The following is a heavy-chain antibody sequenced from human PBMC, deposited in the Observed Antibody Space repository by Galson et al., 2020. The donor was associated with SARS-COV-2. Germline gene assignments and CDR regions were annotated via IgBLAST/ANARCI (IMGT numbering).Heavy chain of an antibody. D-gene: IGHD1-1*01. J-gene: IGHJ6*02. V-gene: IGHV5-51*01. CDR3: ASSTRDPIQLFYYYYYGMDV. CDR1: GYSFTNYW. Sequence: GESLKISCKGSGYSFTNYWIAWVRQMPGKGLEWMGIIYFGDSDTKYSPSFQGQVTISVDKSISTAYLQWNSLKASDTATYYCASSTRDPIQLFYYYYYGMDVWGQGTTVTVSS. CDR2: IYFGDSDT.